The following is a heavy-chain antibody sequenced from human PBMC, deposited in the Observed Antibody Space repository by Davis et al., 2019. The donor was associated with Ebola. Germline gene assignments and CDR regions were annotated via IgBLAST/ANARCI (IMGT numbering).Heavy chain of an antibody. Sequence: ASVKVSCKASGGTFSSYAISWVRQAPGQGLEWLGWISAYNGNTNYAQKLQGRVTMTTDTSTSTADMELRSLRSDDTAVYYWARDARGSTRWYYYYYGMDVWGQGTTVTVSS. V-gene: IGHV1-18*01. J-gene: IGHJ6*02. CDR2: ISAYNGNT. CDR1: GGTFSSYA. CDR3: ARDARGSTRWYYYYYGMDV. D-gene: IGHD2-2*01.